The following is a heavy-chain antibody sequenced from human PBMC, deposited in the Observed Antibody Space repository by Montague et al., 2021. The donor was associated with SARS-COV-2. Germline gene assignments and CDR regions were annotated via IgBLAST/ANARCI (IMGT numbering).Heavy chain of an antibody. CDR2: VNHSGNP. J-gene: IGHJ4*02. D-gene: IGHD4-17*01. V-gene: IGHV4-34*01. CDR1: GGSFSHYY. CDR3: ANPHGHGDYVFDS. Sequence: SETLSLPCTALGGSFSHYYWSWIRQPPGKGLEWIGEVNHSGNPNYNPSLKSRVTISVEKSKNELSLKLSSVTAADTAVYYCANPHGHGDYVFDSWGQGTLVTVSS.